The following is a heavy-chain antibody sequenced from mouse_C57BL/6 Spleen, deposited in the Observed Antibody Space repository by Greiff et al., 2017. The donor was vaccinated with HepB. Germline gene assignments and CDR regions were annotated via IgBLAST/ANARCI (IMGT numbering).Heavy chain of an antibody. CDR1: GFTFSSYG. Sequence: EVKLVESGGDLVKPGGSLKLSCAASGFTFSSYGMSWVRQTPDKRLEWVATISSGGSYTYYPDSVKGRFTISRDNAKNTLYLQMSSLKSEDTAMYYCARHRYSNYVDYAMDYWGQGTSVTVSS. D-gene: IGHD2-5*01. CDR3: ARHRYSNYVDYAMDY. CDR2: ISSGGSYT. V-gene: IGHV5-6*02. J-gene: IGHJ4*01.